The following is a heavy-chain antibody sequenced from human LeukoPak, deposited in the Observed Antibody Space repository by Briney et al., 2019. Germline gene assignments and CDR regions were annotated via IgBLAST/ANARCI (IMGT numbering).Heavy chain of an antibody. J-gene: IGHJ4*02. CDR1: GFTFSSYW. Sequence: GGSLRLSCAGSGFTFSSYWMHWVRQAPGKGLVWVSRVKTDGSSTDYADTVKGRFTISRDNAKNTLYLQMNSLRAEDTAVYYCARQGWELWGQGTLVAVSA. D-gene: IGHD1-26*01. CDR2: VKTDGSST. V-gene: IGHV3-74*01. CDR3: ARQGWEL.